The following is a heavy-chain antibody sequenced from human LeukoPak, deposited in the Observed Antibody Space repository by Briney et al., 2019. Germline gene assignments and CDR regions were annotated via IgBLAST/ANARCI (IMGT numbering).Heavy chain of an antibody. CDR3: AKDKGIVVVPASRGFDY. D-gene: IGHD2-2*01. V-gene: IGHV3-33*06. CDR1: GFTFSSYG. CDR2: RWYDGSNK. J-gene: IGHJ4*02. Sequence: GRSLRLSCAASGFTFSSYGMHWVRQAPGKALEGVAVRWYDGSNKYYADSVKGRFTISRDNSKNTLYLQMNSLRAEDTAVYYCAKDKGIVVVPASRGFDYWGQGTLVTVSS.